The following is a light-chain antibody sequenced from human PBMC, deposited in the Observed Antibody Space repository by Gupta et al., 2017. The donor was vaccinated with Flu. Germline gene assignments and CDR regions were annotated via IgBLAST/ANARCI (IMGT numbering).Light chain of an antibody. CDR1: QSVSGN. CDR3: QQSNNWPQGGK. Sequence: AQSPASLSVSPGERATLSCRASQSVSGNLAWYQHKTGEAPRLLIYGASTRATGIPARFSGSGSGTEFTNTISSLQSGDCAGYGGQQSNNWPQGGKFGQGTKVEIK. CDR2: GAS. V-gene: IGKV3-15*01. J-gene: IGKJ1*01.